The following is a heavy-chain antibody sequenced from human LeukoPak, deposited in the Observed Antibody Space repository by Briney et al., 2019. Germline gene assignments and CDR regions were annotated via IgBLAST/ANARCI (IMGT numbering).Heavy chain of an antibody. CDR2: INHSGST. V-gene: IGHV4-34*01. CDR3: ARGPERELFSPFDY. CDR1: GESFSGYY. Sequence: PSETLSLTCAVYGESFSGYYWSWIRQPPGKGLEWIGEINHSGSTNYNPSLKSRVTISVDTSKNQFSLKLSSVTAADTAVYYCARGPERELFSPFDYWGQGTLVTVSS. J-gene: IGHJ4*02. D-gene: IGHD3-10*01.